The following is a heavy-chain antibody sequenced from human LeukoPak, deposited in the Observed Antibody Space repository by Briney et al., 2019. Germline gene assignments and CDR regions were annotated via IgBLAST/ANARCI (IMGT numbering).Heavy chain of an antibody. CDR2: IYYGGST. CDR1: GGSISSYY. Sequence: SETLSLTCTVSGGSISSYYWSWIRQPPGKGLEWIGYIYYGGSTNYNPSLKSRVTISVDTSKSQFSLKLRSVTAADTAVYYCARAPSSGWCDYWGQGTLVTVSS. D-gene: IGHD6-19*01. J-gene: IGHJ4*02. V-gene: IGHV4-59*01. CDR3: ARAPSSGWCDY.